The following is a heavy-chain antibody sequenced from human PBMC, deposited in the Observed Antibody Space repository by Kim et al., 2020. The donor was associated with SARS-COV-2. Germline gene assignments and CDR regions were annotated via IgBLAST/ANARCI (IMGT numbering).Heavy chain of an antibody. Sequence: SVKVSCKPSGGALGSYGFSWVRQAPGQGLEWMGGIIPIFGKPNYAQKFQGRVTITADESTSTVYMDLRSLRSEDTAIYYCARGDYYGSGSYYNLGGGLGYWGQGTLVTVSS. CDR3: ARGDYYGSGSYYNLGGGLGY. CDR2: IIPIFGKP. J-gene: IGHJ4*02. V-gene: IGHV1-69*13. CDR1: GGALGSYG. D-gene: IGHD3-10*01.